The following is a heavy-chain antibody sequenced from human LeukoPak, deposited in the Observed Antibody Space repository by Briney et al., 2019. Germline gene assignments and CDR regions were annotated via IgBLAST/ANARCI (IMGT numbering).Heavy chain of an antibody. Sequence: GGSLRLSCAASGFTFSSYAMSWVRQAPGKGLEWVSAISGSGGSTYYADSVKGRFTISRDNAKNSLYLQMNSLRAEDTAVYYCAREDDFWSGYLDYWGQGTLVSVSS. CDR3: AREDDFWSGYLDY. CDR2: ISGSGGST. CDR1: GFTFSSYA. V-gene: IGHV3-23*01. D-gene: IGHD3-3*01. J-gene: IGHJ4*02.